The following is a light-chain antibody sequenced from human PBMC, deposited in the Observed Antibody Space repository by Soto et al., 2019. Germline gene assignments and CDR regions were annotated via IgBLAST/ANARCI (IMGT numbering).Light chain of an antibody. V-gene: IGLV2-8*01. CDR1: KNDIGVYDF. CDR2: EVV. J-gene: IGLJ1*01. Sequence: QSALTQPPSASGSPGQSVTISCTGTKNDIGVYDFVSWYQHHPDKAPRLIIYEVVQRPSGVPDRFSGSKSGNTASLTVSGLQAADEADYYCCSYAGSSTYVCGTGTKVTVL. CDR3: CSYAGSSTYV.